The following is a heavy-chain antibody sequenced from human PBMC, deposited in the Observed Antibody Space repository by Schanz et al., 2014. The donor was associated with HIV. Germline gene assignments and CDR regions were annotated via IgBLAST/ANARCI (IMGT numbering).Heavy chain of an antibody. J-gene: IGHJ4*02. Sequence: QVQLVESGGGVVQPGRSLRLSCAASGFTFSSYGMHWVRQAPGKGLEWVAVIWYDGSNKYYADSVKGRFTISRDNSKKTLYLQMNSLRSEDTAVYYCAKVGRIYSTTWIDYWGQGTLVTVSP. CDR1: GFTFSSYG. CDR2: IWYDGSNK. D-gene: IGHD2-2*01. CDR3: AKVGRIYSTTWIDY. V-gene: IGHV3-33*06.